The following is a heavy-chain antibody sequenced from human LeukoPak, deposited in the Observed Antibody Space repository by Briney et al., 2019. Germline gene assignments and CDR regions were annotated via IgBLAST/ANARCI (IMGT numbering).Heavy chain of an antibody. J-gene: IGHJ3*02. CDR3: ARAANGLGVAFDI. CDR2: ISSSSSYI. V-gene: IGHV3-21*01. CDR1: GFTFSSYS. D-gene: IGHD2-8*01. Sequence: PGGSLRLSCAASGFTFSSYSMNWVRQAPGKGLEWVSSISSSSSYIYYADSVKGRFTISRDNAKNSLYLQMNSLRAEDTAVYYCARAANGLGVAFDIWGQGTMVTVSS.